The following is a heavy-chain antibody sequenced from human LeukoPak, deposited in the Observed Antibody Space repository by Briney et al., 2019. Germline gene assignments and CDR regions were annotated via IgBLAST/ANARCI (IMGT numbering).Heavy chain of an antibody. CDR3: VRGVGVSRFNYLDS. J-gene: IGHJ4*02. D-gene: IGHD6-13*01. CDR1: GFTFSSFG. V-gene: IGHV3-33*01. CDR2: IWYDASNK. Sequence: PGGSLRLSCAASGFTFSSFGMHWVRQAPGKGLERVAVIWYDASNKYYADSVKGRFTISRDNSKNTLYLQMNSLRDDDTAVYYCVRGVGVSRFNYLDSWGQGTLVIVSS.